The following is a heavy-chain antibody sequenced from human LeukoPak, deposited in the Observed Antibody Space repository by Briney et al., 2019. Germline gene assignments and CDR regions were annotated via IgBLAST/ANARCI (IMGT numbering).Heavy chain of an antibody. D-gene: IGHD6-13*01. Sequence: PGGSLRLSCAASGFTVSSNYMSWVRQAPGKGLEWVSGVSGSGGNTYYADSAKGRFTISRDNSKNTLYLQMNSLRAEDTAVYYCAKSYSSSWSFYDYWGQGTLVTVSS. V-gene: IGHV3-23*01. CDR3: AKSYSSSWSFYDY. CDR2: VSGSGGNT. J-gene: IGHJ4*02. CDR1: GFTVSSNY.